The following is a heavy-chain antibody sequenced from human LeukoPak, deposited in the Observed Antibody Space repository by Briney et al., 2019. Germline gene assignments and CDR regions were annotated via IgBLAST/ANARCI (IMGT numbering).Heavy chain of an antibody. D-gene: IGHD3-3*01. V-gene: IGHV1-69*05. Sequence: SVKVSCKASGGTISSNAIVWVRLAPGQGLEWMAGIIPIFGTTNYAQKFQDRVTITTDESTSTAYMELSSLRSEDTAVYYCARVRTLGVIPTAGYYYYYMDVWGKGTTVTVSS. CDR2: IIPIFGTT. CDR1: GGTISSNA. J-gene: IGHJ6*03. CDR3: ARVRTLGVIPTAGYYYYYMDV.